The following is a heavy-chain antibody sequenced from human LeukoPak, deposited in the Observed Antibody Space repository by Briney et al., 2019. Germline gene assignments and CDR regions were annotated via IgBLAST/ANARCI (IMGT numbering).Heavy chain of an antibody. Sequence: SETLSLTCTVSGGSISSYYWSWIRQPAGKGLEWIGRIYTSGSTNHNPSLKSRVTMSVDTSKNQFSLKLSSVTAADTAVYYCARDSWAYSSGWYSGYWGQGTLVTVSS. CDR2: IYTSGST. CDR1: GGSISSYY. CDR3: ARDSWAYSSGWYSGY. J-gene: IGHJ4*02. D-gene: IGHD6-19*01. V-gene: IGHV4-4*07.